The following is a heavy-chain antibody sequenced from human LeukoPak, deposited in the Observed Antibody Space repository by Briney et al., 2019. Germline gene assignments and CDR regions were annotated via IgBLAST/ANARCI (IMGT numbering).Heavy chain of an antibody. Sequence: GGSLRLSCAASGFTFSDYHMHWVRQTPGEGLEWVSSISSCSSYIYYADSVKGRFTISRDHAKNSLYLQMNSLRAEDTAVYYCARGGGFSSSWYYFDYWGQGTLVTVSS. J-gene: IGHJ4*02. D-gene: IGHD6-13*01. CDR3: ARGGGFSSSWYYFDY. V-gene: IGHV3-21*01. CDR2: ISSCSSYI. CDR1: GFTFSDYH.